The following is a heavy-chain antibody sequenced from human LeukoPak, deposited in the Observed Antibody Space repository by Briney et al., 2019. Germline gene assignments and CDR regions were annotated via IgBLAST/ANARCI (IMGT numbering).Heavy chain of an antibody. J-gene: IGHJ4*02. V-gene: IGHV1-8*01. CDR3: ARGQAWDTAMAY. CDR2: MNPNSGNT. D-gene: IGHD5-18*01. CDR1: GYTFTSYD. Sequence: GASVKVSCKASGYTFTSYDINWVRQATGQGLEWMGWMNPNSGNTGYAQKFQGRVTMTRNTSISTAYMELSSLRSEDTAVYYCARGQAWDTAMAYWGQGTLVTVSS.